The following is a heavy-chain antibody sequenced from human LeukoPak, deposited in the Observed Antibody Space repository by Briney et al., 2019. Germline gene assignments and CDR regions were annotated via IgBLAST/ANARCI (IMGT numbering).Heavy chain of an antibody. Sequence: PGGTLRLSCAASGFTFSDYYMSWIRHAPGKGLEWVSYISSSSSYTNYADSVKGRFPISRDDAKNSLYLQMNSLRAEDTAVYYCAVVVNDAFDIWGQGTMVTVSS. CDR2: ISSSSSYT. CDR1: GFTFSDYY. D-gene: IGHD2-2*01. J-gene: IGHJ3*02. V-gene: IGHV3-11*03. CDR3: AVVVNDAFDI.